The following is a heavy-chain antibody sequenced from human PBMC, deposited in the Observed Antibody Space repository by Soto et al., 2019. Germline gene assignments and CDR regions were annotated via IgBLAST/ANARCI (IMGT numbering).Heavy chain of an antibody. CDR2: IIPIFGTA. CDR1: GGTFSSYA. Sequence: QVQLVQSGAEVKKPGSSVKVSCKASGGTFSSYAISWVRQAPGQGLEWMGGIIPIFGTANYAKKFQGRVTITADEAPSTAYMELSRLRSEDTAVYYCASPSIAARDYYYYGMDVWGQGTTVTVSS. V-gene: IGHV1-69*01. CDR3: ASPSIAARDYYYYGMDV. J-gene: IGHJ6*02. D-gene: IGHD6-6*01.